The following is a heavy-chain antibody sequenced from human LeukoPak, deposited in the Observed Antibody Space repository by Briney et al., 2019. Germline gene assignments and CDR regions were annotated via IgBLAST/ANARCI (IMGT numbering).Heavy chain of an antibody. CDR2: INEDGSDK. Sequence: GGSLRLSCAASGFTFSSYWMSWVRQAPGKGLEWVANINEDGSDKYYVDSVKGRFTISRDNAKKSLFLQMNSLRAEDTAIYFCARDTYRFFDFWGQGTLVTVSS. CDR3: ARDTYRFFDF. V-gene: IGHV3-7*01. J-gene: IGHJ4*02. D-gene: IGHD1-1*01. CDR1: GFTFSSYW.